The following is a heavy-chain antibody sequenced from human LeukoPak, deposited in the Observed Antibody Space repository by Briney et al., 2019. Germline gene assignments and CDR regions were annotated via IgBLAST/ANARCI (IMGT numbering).Heavy chain of an antibody. CDR3: AKGSGWFDY. Sequence: PSETLSLTCTVSGYSISSGYSWGWIRQPPGKGLEWIGTIYHSGGTYYSPSLKSRVTISLDTSKNQFSLKLSSVTAADTAVYYCAKGSGWFDYWGRGTLVTVSS. J-gene: IGHJ4*02. CDR2: IYHSGGT. CDR1: GYSISSGYS. V-gene: IGHV4-38-2*02. D-gene: IGHD6-19*01.